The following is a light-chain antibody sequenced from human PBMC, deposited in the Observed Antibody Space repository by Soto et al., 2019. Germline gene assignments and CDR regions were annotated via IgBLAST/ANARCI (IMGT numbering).Light chain of an antibody. Sequence: PFNLSASVGGRMTITCRASQSISTWLAWYQQKPGKAPKLLISDASTLEGGVPSRFSGSGSGTEFTLTIASLQPDDFATYSCQQYNSYWTFGQGTKVDI. V-gene: IGKV1-5*01. J-gene: IGKJ1*01. CDR3: QQYNSYWT. CDR1: QSISTW. CDR2: DAS.